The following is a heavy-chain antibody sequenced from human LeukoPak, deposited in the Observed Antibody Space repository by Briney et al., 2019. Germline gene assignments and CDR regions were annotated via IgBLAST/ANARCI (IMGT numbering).Heavy chain of an antibody. CDR1: GYTLNELS. Sequence: GPVKVSCKASGYTLNELSIHWVRQAPGKGLEWMGGFDPVDGETIYAQKFRGRLTMTEDTSTDTAYMELSSLRSDDTAVYYCTTDLDYWGQGSLVTVSS. J-gene: IGHJ4*02. CDR3: TTDLDY. CDR2: FDPVDGET. V-gene: IGHV1-24*01.